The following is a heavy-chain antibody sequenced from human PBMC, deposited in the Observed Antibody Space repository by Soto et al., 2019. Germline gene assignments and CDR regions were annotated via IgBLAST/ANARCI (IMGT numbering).Heavy chain of an antibody. CDR1: GYSFTSYW. D-gene: IGHD5-12*01. J-gene: IGHJ6*02. CDR2: IYPGDSDT. V-gene: IGHV5-51*01. CDR3: ARDSGYAPDYYYYYGMDV. Sequence: GESLKISCKGSGYSFTSYWIGWVRQMPGKGLEWVGTIYPGDSDTRYSPSFQGQVTISADKSISTAYLQWSSLKASDTAMYYCARDSGYAPDYYYYYGMDVWGQGTTVTVSS.